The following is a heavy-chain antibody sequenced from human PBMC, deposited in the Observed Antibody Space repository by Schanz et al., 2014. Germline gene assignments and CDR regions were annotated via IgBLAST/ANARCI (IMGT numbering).Heavy chain of an antibody. V-gene: IGHV4-59*01. J-gene: IGHJ3*01. CDR1: GDSITHFY. CDR2: IYYSGTT. Sequence: QVRLQESGPGLVRPSETLSLTCTVSGDSITHFYWSWIRQSPGKGLGWIGSIYYSGTTNYSPSLNSRVTISLDMSKKSFSLNLSSVTTADAAVYYCARDPWVGEKDAFDFWGQGTMVIVSS. CDR3: ARDPWVGEKDAFDF. D-gene: IGHD3-10*01.